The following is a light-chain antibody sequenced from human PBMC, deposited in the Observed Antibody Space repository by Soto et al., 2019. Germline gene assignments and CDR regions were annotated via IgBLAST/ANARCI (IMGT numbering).Light chain of an antibody. V-gene: IGLV7-46*01. CDR2: DTS. CDR3: FLSYSGVRPV. Sequence: QAVVTQEPSLTVSPGGTVTLTCGSSTGAVTSGHYPYGFQQKPGQAPRTLIYDTSNKHSWTPARFSGSLLGGKAALTLSGAQHEDEAEEYCFLSYSGVRPVFGGGTQLTVL. CDR1: TGAVTSGHY. J-gene: IGLJ2*01.